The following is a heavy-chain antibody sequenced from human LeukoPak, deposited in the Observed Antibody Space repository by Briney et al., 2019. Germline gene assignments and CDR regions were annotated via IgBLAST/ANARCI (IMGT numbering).Heavy chain of an antibody. V-gene: IGHV3-30*18. J-gene: IGHJ4*02. CDR1: GFTFSSYG. CDR3: AKEERDRLDY. CDR2: ISYDGSNK. D-gene: IGHD5-24*01. Sequence: ERSLRLSCAASGFTFSSYGMHWVRQAPGKGLEWVAVISYDGSNKYYADSVKGRFTISRDNSKNTLYLQMNSLRAEDTAVYYCAKEERDRLDYWGQGTLVTVSS.